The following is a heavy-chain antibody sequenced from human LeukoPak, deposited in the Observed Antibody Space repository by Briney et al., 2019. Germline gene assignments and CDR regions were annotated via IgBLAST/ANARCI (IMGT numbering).Heavy chain of an antibody. D-gene: IGHD3-22*01. CDR1: GYTFTGYY. CDR2: INPNSGGT. J-gene: IGHJ6*04. V-gene: IGHV1-2*02. Sequence: ASVKVSCKASGYTFTGYYMHWVRQAPGQGLEWMGWINPNSGGTNYAQKFQGRVTMTRDTSISTAYMELSRLRSDDTAVYYCARVPTMIVAYEMDVWGKGTTVTVSS. CDR3: ARVPTMIVAYEMDV.